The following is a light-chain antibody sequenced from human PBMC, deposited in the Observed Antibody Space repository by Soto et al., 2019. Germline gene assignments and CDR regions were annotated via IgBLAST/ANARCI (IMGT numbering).Light chain of an antibody. J-gene: IGLJ2*01. CDR3: SSYTSTSTLVV. CDR1: SSDVGGYNY. V-gene: IGLV2-14*03. CDR2: DVS. Sequence: QSALTQPASVSGSPGQSITIPCTGTSSDVGGYNYVSWYQHHPGKAPKLMIYDVSNRPSGVSDRFSGSKSGNTASLTISGLQAEDEADYYCSSYTSTSTLVVFGGGTPLTVL.